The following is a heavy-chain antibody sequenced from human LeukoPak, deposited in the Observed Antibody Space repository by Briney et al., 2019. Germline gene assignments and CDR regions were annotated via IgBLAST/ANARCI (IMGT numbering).Heavy chain of an antibody. CDR1: GGSISSGSYY. Sequence: PSETLSLTCTVSGGSISSGSYYWSWIRQPAGKGLEWIGRIYTSGSTNYNPSLKSRVTIPVDTSKNQFSLKLSSVTAADTAVYYCARGGDGYNSYYFDYWGQGTLVTVSS. D-gene: IGHD5-24*01. CDR2: IYTSGST. V-gene: IGHV4-61*02. J-gene: IGHJ4*02. CDR3: ARGGDGYNSYYFDY.